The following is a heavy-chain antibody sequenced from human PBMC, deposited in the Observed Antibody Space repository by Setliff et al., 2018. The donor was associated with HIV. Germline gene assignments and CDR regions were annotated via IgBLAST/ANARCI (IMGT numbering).Heavy chain of an antibody. V-gene: IGHV1-46*01. J-gene: IGHJ5*02. CDR1: GYTFTSFY. CDR2: INPRGGRT. D-gene: IGHD1-1*01. CDR3: ARSPRRELYNDL. Sequence: ASVKVSCKTSGYTFTSFYNHWVRQAPGQGLEWMGTINPRGGRTTYSQKFQGRLSVTRDAYTSTVYMELSRLRSDDTAVYYCARSPRRELYNDLWGQGTLVTVSS.